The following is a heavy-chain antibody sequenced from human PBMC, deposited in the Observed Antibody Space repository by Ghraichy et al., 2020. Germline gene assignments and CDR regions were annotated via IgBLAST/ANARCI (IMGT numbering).Heavy chain of an antibody. D-gene: IGHD3-10*01. CDR2: IYYSGST. CDR3: AREQGTLLWFGEPAGERWFDP. J-gene: IGHJ5*02. V-gene: IGHV4-31*03. CDR1: GGSISSGGYY. Sequence: SQTLSLTCTVSGGSISSGGYYWSWIRQHPGKGLEWIGYIYYSGSTYYNPSLKSRVTISVDTSKKQFSLKLSSVTAADTAVYYCAREQGTLLWFGEPAGERWFDPWGQGTLVTVSS.